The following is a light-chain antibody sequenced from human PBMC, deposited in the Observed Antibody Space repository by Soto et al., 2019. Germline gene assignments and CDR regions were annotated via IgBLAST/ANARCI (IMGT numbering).Light chain of an antibody. J-gene: IGLJ3*02. Sequence: QSALTQPASVSGSPGQSIAISCTGTSSDVGGSNYVSWYQQHPGKAPKLMIYEVSNRPSGVSNRFSGSKSGNTASLTISGLQAEDEADYSCSSYTSSSTPNWVFGGGTKLTVL. V-gene: IGLV2-14*01. CDR1: SSDVGGSNY. CDR2: EVS. CDR3: SSYTSSSTPNWV.